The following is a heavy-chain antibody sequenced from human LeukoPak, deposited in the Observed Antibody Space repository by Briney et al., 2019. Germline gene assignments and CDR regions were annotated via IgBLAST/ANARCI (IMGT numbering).Heavy chain of an antibody. CDR2: IYHSGST. J-gene: IGHJ4*02. CDR1: GYSISSGYY. D-gene: IGHD3-9*01. CDR3: ARERVSGYYHYYFDY. Sequence: SETLSLTCTVSGYSISSGYYWGWIRQPPGKGLEWIGSIYHSGSTYYNPSLKSRVTISVDTSKNQFSLKLSSVTAADTAVYYCARERVSGYYHYYFDYWGQGTLVTVSS. V-gene: IGHV4-38-2*02.